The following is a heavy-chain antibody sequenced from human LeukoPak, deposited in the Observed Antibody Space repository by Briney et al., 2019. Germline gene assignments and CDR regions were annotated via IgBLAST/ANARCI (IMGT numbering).Heavy chain of an antibody. D-gene: IGHD2/OR15-2a*01. CDR3: ARDNSYDVLSTFDY. Sequence: GGSLRLSCAASGFSFSSYWMSWVRQAPGKGLEWVANIKQDGSERFYVDSVKGRFTISRDNAKNLLHLQMNSLRAEDTAVYHCARDNSYDVLSTFDYWGQGSLVTVSS. J-gene: IGHJ4*02. CDR2: IKQDGSER. CDR1: GFSFSSYW. V-gene: IGHV3-7*01.